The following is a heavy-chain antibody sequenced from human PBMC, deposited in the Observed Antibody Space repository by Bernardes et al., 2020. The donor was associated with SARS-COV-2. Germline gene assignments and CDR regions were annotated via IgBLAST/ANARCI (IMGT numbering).Heavy chain of an antibody. CDR3: AREGYYDSSGYYHHDAFDI. V-gene: IGHV4-59*02. Sequence: SEPLSLTCTVSGGSVSSYYWSWIRQPPGKGLEWIGYIFHSGSTNYNPSLKSRLTISVDTSKNQFSLKLSSATAADTAVYYCAREGYYDSSGYYHHDAFDIWGQGTMVTVSS. J-gene: IGHJ3*02. CDR2: IFHSGST. CDR1: GGSVSSYY. D-gene: IGHD3-22*01.